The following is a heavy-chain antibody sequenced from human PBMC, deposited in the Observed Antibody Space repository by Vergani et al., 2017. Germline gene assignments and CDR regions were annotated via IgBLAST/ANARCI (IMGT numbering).Heavy chain of an antibody. CDR1: GFTFSSYS. Sequence: QLVESGGGLVQPGGSLRLSCAASGFTFSSYSMSWVRQAPGKGLEWVSFISNSSTTISYADSVKGRFTISRDNGEYSLYLQINSLRAEDTAVYFCARATPGYQGGDRRFDPWGQGTLVTVSS. V-gene: IGHV3-48*01. D-gene: IGHD5-12*01. CDR3: ARATPGYQGGDRRFDP. CDR2: ISNSSTTI. J-gene: IGHJ5*02.